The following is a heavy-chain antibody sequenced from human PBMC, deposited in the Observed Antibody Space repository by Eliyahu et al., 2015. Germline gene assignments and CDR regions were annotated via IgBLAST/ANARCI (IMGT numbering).Heavy chain of an antibody. CDR3: SRVSTLSGQYRNTDY. Sequence: EVQLVESGGGLVKPGQSLXLXXXASGFPXGXXAMSWSRQAPGKGLGWVGFIRSKVFGGTTEYAASVKGTFTISRDDSKSIAYLQMNSLKVDDTAVYYCSRVSTLSGQYRNTDYWGQGTLVTVSS. V-gene: IGHV3-49*05. J-gene: IGHJ4*02. CDR1: GFPXGXXA. CDR2: IRSKVFGGTT. D-gene: IGHD2-15*01.